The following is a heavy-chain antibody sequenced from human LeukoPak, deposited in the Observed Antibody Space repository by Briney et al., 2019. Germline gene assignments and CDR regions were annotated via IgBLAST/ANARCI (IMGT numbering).Heavy chain of an antibody. CDR1: GFTFSSYA. J-gene: IGHJ6*04. V-gene: IGHV3-30-3*01. D-gene: IGHD5-24*01. CDR2: ISYDGSNK. Sequence: GGSLRLSCAASGFTFSSYAMHWVRQAPGKGLEWVAVISYDGSNKYYADSVKGRFTISRDNSKNTLYLQMNSLRAEDTAVYYCARALYNGGPLDVWGKGTTVTVSS. CDR3: ARALYNGGPLDV.